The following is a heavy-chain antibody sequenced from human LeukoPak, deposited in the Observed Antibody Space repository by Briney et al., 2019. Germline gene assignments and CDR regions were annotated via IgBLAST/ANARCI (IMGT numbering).Heavy chain of an antibody. CDR2: IWYDGSNK. J-gene: IGHJ5*02. CDR1: GFTFSSYG. Sequence: PGRSLRLSCAAFGFTFSSYGMHWVRQAPGKGLEWVAVIWYDGSNKYYADSVKGRFTISRDNSKNTLYLQMNSLRAEDTAVYYCARILAVGWFDPWGQGTLVTVSS. CDR3: ARILAVGWFDP. V-gene: IGHV3-33*01. D-gene: IGHD6-19*01.